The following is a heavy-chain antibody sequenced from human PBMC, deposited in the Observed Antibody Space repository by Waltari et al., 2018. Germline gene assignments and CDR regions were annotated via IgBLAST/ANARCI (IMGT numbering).Heavy chain of an antibody. V-gene: IGHV3-74*01. CDR1: GSSLSSKG. CDR3: VRGSTDWRGIDY. Sequence: EVQLLESGGGFVQSGGSLGLACVAPGSSLSSKGLYGVRHPPGKGLVWFARISPPGSDTFYEDSLEGRFTISRDNAENTLSLQVDSLRAEDTGIYYCVRGSTDWRGIDYWGQGTLVTVSS. D-gene: IGHD3-9*01. J-gene: IGHJ4*02. CDR2: ISPPGSDT.